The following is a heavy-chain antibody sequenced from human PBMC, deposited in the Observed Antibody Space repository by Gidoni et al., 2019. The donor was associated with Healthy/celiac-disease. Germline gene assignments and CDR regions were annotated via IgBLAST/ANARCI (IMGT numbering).Heavy chain of an antibody. V-gene: IGHV3-23*01. Sequence: EVQLLESGGGLVQPGGSLRLSCAASGFPFSSYAMSWVRQAPGKGLEWVSAISGSGGSTYYADSVKGRFTISRDNSKNTLYLQMNSLRAEDTAVYYCAKLDHLYSWIFDLWGRGTLVTVSS. CDR1: GFPFSSYA. J-gene: IGHJ2*01. D-gene: IGHD2-8*01. CDR3: AKLDHLYSWIFDL. CDR2: ISGSGGST.